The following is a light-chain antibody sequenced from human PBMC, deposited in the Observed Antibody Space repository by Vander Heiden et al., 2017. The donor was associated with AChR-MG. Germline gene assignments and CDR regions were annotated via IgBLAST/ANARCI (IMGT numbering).Light chain of an antibody. CDR3: QKSYSTPHYT. CDR1: LSISSD. J-gene: IGKJ2*01. Sequence: DIQLTQSPSSLSASVGHRTTTTCRPSLSISSDLNWYQQKPGKAHKLLIYAASSMKSGVQSRLSGSGSGTEVTLTISSLQPEDFATCYSQKSYSTPHYTFGQGTKLEIK. V-gene: IGKV1-39*01. CDR2: AAS.